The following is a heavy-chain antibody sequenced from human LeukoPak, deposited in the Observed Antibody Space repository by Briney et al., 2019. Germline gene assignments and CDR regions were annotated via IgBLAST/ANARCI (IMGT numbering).Heavy chain of an antibody. V-gene: IGHV3-21*01. CDR3: ARGPLAVAGAFDI. CDR2: ISSSSSYI. Sequence: GGSLRLSRAASRFTFSSYSMNCVRQAPGKGLEWVSSISSSSSYIYYADSVKGRFTISRDNAKNSLYLQMNSLRAEDTAVYYCARGPLAVAGAFDIWGQGTMVTVSS. D-gene: IGHD6-19*01. CDR1: RFTFSSYS. J-gene: IGHJ3*02.